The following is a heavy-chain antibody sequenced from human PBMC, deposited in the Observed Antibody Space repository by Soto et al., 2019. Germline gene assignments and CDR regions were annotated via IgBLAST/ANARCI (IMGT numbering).Heavy chain of an antibody. Sequence: ASVKVSCKASGHTFTSYYMHWVRQAPGQGLEWMGIINPSGGSTSYAQKFQGRVTMTRDTSTSTVYMELSSLRSEDTAVYYCARGTQYSSGWYGGPPPIWGQGTMVTVSS. CDR3: ARGTQYSSGWYGGPPPI. J-gene: IGHJ3*02. CDR1: GHTFTSYY. D-gene: IGHD6-19*01. CDR2: INPSGGST. V-gene: IGHV1-46*03.